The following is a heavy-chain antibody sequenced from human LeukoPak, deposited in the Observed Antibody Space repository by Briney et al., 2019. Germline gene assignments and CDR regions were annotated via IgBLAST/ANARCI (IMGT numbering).Heavy chain of an antibody. CDR3: ARAHDRQWLEGHYFDY. J-gene: IGHJ4*02. V-gene: IGHV1-2*02. D-gene: IGHD6-19*01. CDR2: MSPDSGGT. Sequence: AASVKVSCKASGYTFTGYYMHWVRQAPGQGLEWMGWMSPDSGGTSYAQKFQGRVTMTRDTSISTAYMELSRLTSDDTAVYYCARAHDRQWLEGHYFDYWGQGTLVTVSS. CDR1: GYTFTGYY.